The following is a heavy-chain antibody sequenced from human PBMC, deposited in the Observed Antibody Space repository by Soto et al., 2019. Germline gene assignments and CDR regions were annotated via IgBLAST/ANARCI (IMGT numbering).Heavy chain of an antibody. V-gene: IGHV4-30-4*01. J-gene: IGHJ4*02. CDR2: IYYSGST. CDR1: GDSISNGDYY. D-gene: IGHD3-22*01. Sequence: SETLSLTCTVSGDSISNGDYYWSWIRQPPGKGLEWIGYIYYSGSTYYNPSLKSRVTISVDTSKNQFSLNLSSVTAADTAVYYCASSRDSSANFLYYFDYWGQGTLVTVSS. CDR3: ASSRDSSANFLYYFDY.